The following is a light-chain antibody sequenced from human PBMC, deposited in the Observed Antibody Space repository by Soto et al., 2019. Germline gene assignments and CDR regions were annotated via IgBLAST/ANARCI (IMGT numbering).Light chain of an antibody. CDR1: SSNIGAGYD. CDR3: QSYDSSLSGWV. Sequence: QSVLTQPPSVSGAPGQRVTISCTGSSSNIGAGYDVHWYQQLPGTAPKLLIYGNSNRPSGVPDRFSGSKSGTSASLAITGLRAEDEAEYNCQSYDSSLSGWVFGGGTKVTVL. V-gene: IGLV1-40*01. J-gene: IGLJ3*02. CDR2: GNS.